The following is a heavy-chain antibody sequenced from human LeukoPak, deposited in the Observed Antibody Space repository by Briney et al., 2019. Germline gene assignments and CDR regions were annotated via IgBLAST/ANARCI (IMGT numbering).Heavy chain of an antibody. CDR3: ARRGYSYGLHYMDV. V-gene: IGHV3-21*04. CDR1: GFTFSSYS. CDR2: ISSSSSYI. Sequence: AGGYLRLSCAASGFTFSSYSMNWVRQAPGKGLEWVSSISSSSSYIYYADSVKGRFTISRDNSKNTLYLQMNSLRAEDTAVYYCARRGYSYGLHYMDVWGKGTTVTVSS. D-gene: IGHD5-18*01. J-gene: IGHJ6*03.